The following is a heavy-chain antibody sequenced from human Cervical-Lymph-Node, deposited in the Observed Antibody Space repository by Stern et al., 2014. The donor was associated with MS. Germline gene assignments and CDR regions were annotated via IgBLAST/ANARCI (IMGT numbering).Heavy chain of an antibody. Sequence: VQLLESGAEVKKPGASVRVSGKVSGYTLTEMSMHWVRQAHGKGLEWMGGYDTHHGETVYAQKIQGRVTMAEDRSTDTAYMELTSLRSDDTAVYYCATHRGRVTYYYGLDVWGQGTTVTVSS. D-gene: IGHD2-21*02. V-gene: IGHV1-24*01. CDR1: GYTLTEMS. CDR3: ATHRGRVTYYYGLDV. CDR2: YDTHHGET. J-gene: IGHJ6*02.